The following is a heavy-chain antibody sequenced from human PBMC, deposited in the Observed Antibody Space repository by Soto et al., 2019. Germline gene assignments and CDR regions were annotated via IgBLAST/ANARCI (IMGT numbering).Heavy chain of an antibody. CDR1: GFTFSSYS. CDR3: ARDGPTITAFDY. V-gene: IGHV3-21*01. J-gene: IGHJ4*02. Sequence: GGSLRLSCAASGFTFSSYSMNWVRQAPGKGLEWVSSISSSSSYIYYADSVKGRFTISRDNAKNSLYLQMNSLRAEDTAVYYCARDGPTITAFDYWGQGTLVTVSS. CDR2: ISSSSSYI. D-gene: IGHD1-20*01.